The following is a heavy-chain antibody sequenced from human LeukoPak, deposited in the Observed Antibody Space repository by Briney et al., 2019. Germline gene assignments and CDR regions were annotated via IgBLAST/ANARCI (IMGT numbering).Heavy chain of an antibody. V-gene: IGHV3-30-3*01. J-gene: IGHJ5*02. CDR3: AKVSCRGSTSCYYNWFDP. CDR1: GFTFSSYA. D-gene: IGHD2-2*01. Sequence: GGSLRLSCAASGFTFSSYAMHWVRQAPGKGLEWVAVISYDGSNKYYADSVKGRFTISRDNSKNTLYLQMNSLRAEDTAVFYCAKVSCRGSTSCYYNWFDPWGQGTLVTVSS. CDR2: ISYDGSNK.